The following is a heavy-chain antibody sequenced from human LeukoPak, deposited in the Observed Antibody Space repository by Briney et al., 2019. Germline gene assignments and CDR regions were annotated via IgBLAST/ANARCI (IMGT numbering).Heavy chain of an antibody. CDR1: GGTFSSYA. Sequence: SVKVSCKGSGGTFSSYAFNWVRQAPGQGLEWMGGIIPLFGTTNYAQKFQERVTITRDMSTSTAYMELSSLRSEDTAVYYCAALSEVGATTSDYWGQGTLVTVSS. D-gene: IGHD1-26*01. J-gene: IGHJ4*02. CDR3: AALSEVGATTSDY. CDR2: IIPLFGTT. V-gene: IGHV1-69*05.